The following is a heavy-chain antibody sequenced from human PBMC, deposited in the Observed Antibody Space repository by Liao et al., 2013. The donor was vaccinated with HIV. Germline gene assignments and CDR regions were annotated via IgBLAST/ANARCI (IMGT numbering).Heavy chain of an antibody. D-gene: IGHD2-21*02. V-gene: IGHV4-39*07. CDR1: GGSINSGSYY. J-gene: IGHJ6*03. Sequence: QLHLQESGPGLVKPSETLSLTCTVSGGSINSGSYYWGWVRRPPGRGLEWIASMSHAGSIYYNPYNPSLQSRVTISVDTSKNQFSLKLRSVTAADTAVYYCARGGRRDSYSRSDSYYYYMDVWGKGTTVTVSS. CDR2: MSHAGSI. CDR3: ARGGRRDSYSRSDSYYYYMDV.